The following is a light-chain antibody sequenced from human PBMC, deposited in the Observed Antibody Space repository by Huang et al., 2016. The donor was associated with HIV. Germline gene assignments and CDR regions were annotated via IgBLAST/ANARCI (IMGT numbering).Light chain of an antibody. J-gene: IGKJ3*01. Sequence: DIQMTHSSSSLSASVGDRVTITCRASQSIAKFLNWYKQKPGKAPKLLIFAASSLQSGAPSTFSGSGSRTDYTLTISSLQPEDFATYYCQQSYSARITFGPGTKLDVK. V-gene: IGKV1-39*01. CDR1: QSIAKF. CDR3: QQSYSARIT. CDR2: AAS.